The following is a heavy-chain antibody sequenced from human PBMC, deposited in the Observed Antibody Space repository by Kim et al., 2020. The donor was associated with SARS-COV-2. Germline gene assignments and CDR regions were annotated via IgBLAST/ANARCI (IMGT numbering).Heavy chain of an antibody. CDR1: GFTFDDYA. D-gene: IGHD3-22*01. J-gene: IGHJ6*02. CDR3: AKDIGRYYYDSSGYRRKASGYYGMDV. V-gene: IGHV3-9*01. CDR2: ISWNSGSI. Sequence: GGSLRLSCAASGFTFDDYAMHWVRQAPGKGLEWVSGISWNSGSIGYADSVKGRFTISRDNAKNSLYLQMNSLRAEDTALYYCAKDIGRYYYDSSGYRRKASGYYGMDVWGQGTTVTVSS.